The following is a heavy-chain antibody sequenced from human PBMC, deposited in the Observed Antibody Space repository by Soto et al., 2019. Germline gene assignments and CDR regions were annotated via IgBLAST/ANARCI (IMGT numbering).Heavy chain of an antibody. Sequence: EESLRLSCAASGFTFSSYAMHWVRQAPGKGLEWVAVISYDGSNKYYADSVKGRFTISRDNSKNTLYLQMNSLRAEDTAVYYCARSDEVPGFDYWGQGTLVTVSS. D-gene: IGHD1-1*01. CDR2: ISYDGSNK. V-gene: IGHV3-30-3*01. CDR1: GFTFSSYA. J-gene: IGHJ4*02. CDR3: ARSDEVPGFDY.